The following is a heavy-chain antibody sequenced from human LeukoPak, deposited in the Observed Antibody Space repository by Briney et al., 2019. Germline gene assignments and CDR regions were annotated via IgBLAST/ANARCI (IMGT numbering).Heavy chain of an antibody. CDR3: AKDYIYSGYDDYGAENFDY. J-gene: IGHJ4*02. CDR1: GFTFSSYA. D-gene: IGHD5-12*01. V-gene: IGHV3-30*04. CDR2: ISYDGSNK. Sequence: GRSLRLSCAASGFTFSSYAMHWVRQAPGKGLEWVAVISYDGSNKYYADSVKGRFTISRDNSKNTLYLQMNSLRAEDTAVYYCAKDYIYSGYDDYGAENFDYWGQGTLVTVSS.